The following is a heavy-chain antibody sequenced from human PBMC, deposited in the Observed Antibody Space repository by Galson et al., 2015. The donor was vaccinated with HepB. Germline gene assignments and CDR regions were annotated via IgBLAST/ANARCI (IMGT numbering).Heavy chain of an antibody. D-gene: IGHD2-15*01. CDR3: ARESGHPDY. J-gene: IGHJ4*02. V-gene: IGHV7-4-1*02. CDR1: GYSFTNYA. CDR2: INTNPGNP. Sequence: SVKVSCKASGYSFTNYALNWVRQAPGQGLEWMGWINTNPGNPTYAQGFTGRFVFSLDTSVSTAYLQISSLKAEDTAVYYCARESGHPDYWGQGTLVTVSS.